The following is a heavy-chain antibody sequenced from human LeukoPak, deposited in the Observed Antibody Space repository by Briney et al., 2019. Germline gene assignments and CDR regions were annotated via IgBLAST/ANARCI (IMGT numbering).Heavy chain of an antibody. CDR1: GGSFSGYY. Sequence: SETLSLTCAVYGGSFSGYYWSWIRQPPGKGQEWIGEINHSGSTNYNPSLKSRVTISVDTSKNQFSLKLSSVTAADTAVYYCARGRYSYGSYNWFDPWGQGTLVTVSS. V-gene: IGHV4-34*01. CDR2: INHSGST. D-gene: IGHD5-18*01. CDR3: ARGRYSYGSYNWFDP. J-gene: IGHJ5*02.